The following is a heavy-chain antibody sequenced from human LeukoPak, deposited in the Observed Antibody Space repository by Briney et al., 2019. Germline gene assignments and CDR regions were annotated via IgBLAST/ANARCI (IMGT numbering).Heavy chain of an antibody. CDR3: ARDHTILGVVYYFDW. J-gene: IGHJ4*02. D-gene: IGHD3-3*01. V-gene: IGHV3-33*01. CDR2: TWHDGSNH. Sequence: GRSLRLSCVASGFNLNNHAMHWVRQAPGKGLEWVAATWHDGSNHYYADSVTGRFTISRDNSNNTLYLQMNDVRVEDTAMYYCARDHTILGVVYYFDWWGPGTLVTVSS. CDR1: GFNLNNHA.